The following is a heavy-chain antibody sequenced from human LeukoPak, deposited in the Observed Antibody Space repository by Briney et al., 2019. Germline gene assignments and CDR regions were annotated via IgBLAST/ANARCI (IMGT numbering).Heavy chain of an antibody. Sequence: SETLSLTCAVYGGSFSGYYWSWIRRPPGKGLEWIGEINHSGSTNYNPSLKSRVTISVDTSKNQFSLKLSSVTAADTAVYYCARVGYDFWSGYYGEVNYYYMDVWGKGTTVTVSS. CDR3: ARVGYDFWSGYYGEVNYYYMDV. D-gene: IGHD3-3*01. CDR1: GGSFSGYY. CDR2: INHSGST. J-gene: IGHJ6*03. V-gene: IGHV4-34*01.